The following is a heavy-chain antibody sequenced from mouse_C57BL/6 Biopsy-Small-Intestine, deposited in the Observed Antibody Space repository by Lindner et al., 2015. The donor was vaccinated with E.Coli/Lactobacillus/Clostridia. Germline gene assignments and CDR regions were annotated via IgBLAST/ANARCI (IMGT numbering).Heavy chain of an antibody. CDR3: ARWGLNWHYFDY. J-gene: IGHJ2*01. V-gene: IGHV1-85*01. Sequence: VQLQESGPELAKPGASVKLSCKASGYTFTNYDINWVIQRPGQGLEWIGWIYPGDDSTKYNEKFKDKATLTVDTSSSTAYMELHSLTSEDSEVYFCARWGLNWHYFDYWGQGTTLTVSS. CDR1: GYTFTNYD. D-gene: IGHD4-1*02. CDR2: IYPGDDST.